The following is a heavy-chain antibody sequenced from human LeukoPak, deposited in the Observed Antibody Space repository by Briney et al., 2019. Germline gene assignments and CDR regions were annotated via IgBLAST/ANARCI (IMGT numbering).Heavy chain of an antibody. CDR3: ARDLSDSSSDFDY. CDR2: ISAYNGNT. D-gene: IGHD6-6*01. J-gene: IGHJ4*02. V-gene: IGHV1-18*01. CDR1: GYILSTYG. Sequence: ASVKVSCKASGYILSTYGINWVRQAPGQGLEWMGWISAYNGNTNYAQKLQGRVTMTTDTSTSTAYMELRSLRSDDTAVYYCARDLSDSSSDFDYWGQGTLVTVSS.